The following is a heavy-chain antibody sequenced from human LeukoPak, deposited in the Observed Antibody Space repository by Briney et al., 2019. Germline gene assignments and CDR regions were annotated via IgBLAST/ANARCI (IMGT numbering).Heavy chain of an antibody. Sequence: GGSLRLSCAASGFTFSSYAMSWVRQAPGKGLEWVSAISGSGGSTYYADSVKGRFTISRDNSKNTLYLQMNSLRAEDTAVYYCAAGTGDDWYFDLWGRGTLVTVSS. V-gene: IGHV3-23*01. D-gene: IGHD7-27*01. J-gene: IGHJ2*01. CDR2: ISGSGGST. CDR3: AAGTGDDWYFDL. CDR1: GFTFSSYA.